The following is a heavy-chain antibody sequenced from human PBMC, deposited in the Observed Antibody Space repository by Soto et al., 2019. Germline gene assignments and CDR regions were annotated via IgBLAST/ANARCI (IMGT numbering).Heavy chain of an antibody. Sequence: EVQLVESGGGLVKPGGSLRLSCAASGFTFSSYSMNWVRQAPGKGLEWFSSISSSSSYIYYADSVKGRFTISRDNAKNSLYLQMNSLRAEDTAVYYCATETDYYGSGSRHGDKDYWGQGTLVTVSS. CDR3: ATETDYYGSGSRHGDKDY. V-gene: IGHV3-21*01. D-gene: IGHD3-10*01. J-gene: IGHJ4*02. CDR2: ISSSSSYI. CDR1: GFTFSSYS.